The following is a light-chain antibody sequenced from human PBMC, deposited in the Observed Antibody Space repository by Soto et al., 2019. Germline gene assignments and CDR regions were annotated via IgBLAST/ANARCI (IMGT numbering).Light chain of an antibody. CDR3: QAWDSSIYVV. V-gene: IGLV3-1*01. Sequence: SYELTQPPSVSVSPGQTASITCSGDKLGDKYACWYQQKPGQSPVLVIYQDSKRPSGIPERFSGSNSGNTATLTIRGTQAMDEADYYCQAWDSSIYVVFGGWTKLTVL. CDR1: KLGDKY. J-gene: IGLJ2*01. CDR2: QDS.